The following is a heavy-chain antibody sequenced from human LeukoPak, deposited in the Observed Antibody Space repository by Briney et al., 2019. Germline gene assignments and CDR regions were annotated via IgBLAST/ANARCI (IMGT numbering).Heavy chain of an antibody. Sequence: ASVRVSCTASVYTFTVYYMHWVRQAPGQGREWMGWINPNSGGTNYAQKFQGRVTMTRDTSISTAYMELSRLRSDDTAVYYCARESDYYDSSGYLNWFDPWGQGTLVTVSS. CDR1: VYTFTVYY. D-gene: IGHD3-22*01. J-gene: IGHJ5*02. CDR3: ARESDYYDSSGYLNWFDP. CDR2: INPNSGGT. V-gene: IGHV1-2*02.